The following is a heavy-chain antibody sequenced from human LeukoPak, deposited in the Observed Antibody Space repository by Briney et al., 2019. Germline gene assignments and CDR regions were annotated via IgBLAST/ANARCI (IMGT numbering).Heavy chain of an antibody. CDR2: ISRSGST. J-gene: IGHJ4*02. CDR1: GGSFSHYY. V-gene: IGHV4-34*01. Sequence: SETLSLTCAVYGGSFSHYYWSWIRQLPEKGLEWVGNISRSGSTNYNPSLKSRVTMSVDTSKNQFSLKLSSVTAADTAVYYCARGGWDSSGWYFLSGDYWGQGTLVTVSS. CDR3: ARGGWDSSGWYFLSGDY. D-gene: IGHD6-19*01.